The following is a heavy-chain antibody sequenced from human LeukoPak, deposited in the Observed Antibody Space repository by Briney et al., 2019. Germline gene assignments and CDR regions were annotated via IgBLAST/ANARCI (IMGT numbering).Heavy chain of an antibody. D-gene: IGHD1-14*01. CDR2: IYHSGST. Sequence: PSETLSLTCTVSGGSISSSNWWSWVRQPPGKGLEWIGEIYHSGSTNYNPSLKSRVTISLDKSKNQFSLRLSSVTAADTAVYYFSIAPKEVASPYHHRKYVWGQGTTVTVSS. V-gene: IGHV4-4*02. CDR1: GGSISSSNW. J-gene: IGHJ6*02. CDR3: SIAPKEVASPYHHRKYV.